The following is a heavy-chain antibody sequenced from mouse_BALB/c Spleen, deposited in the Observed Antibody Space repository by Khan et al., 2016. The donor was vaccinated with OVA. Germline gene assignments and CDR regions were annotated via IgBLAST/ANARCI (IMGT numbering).Heavy chain of an antibody. Sequence: EVELVESGGDLVKPGGSLKLSCAASGFTFSTSGMSWVRQIPDKRLEWVATISSGGHYTYYPDSVKGRFTISRDNATSTPYLQMSSLKSEDTAIYYCARLAYYYYSEGFDYWGQGTLVTVSA. CDR1: GFTFSTSG. J-gene: IGHJ3*01. CDR3: ARLAYYYYSEGFDY. D-gene: IGHD1-1*01. CDR2: ISSGGHYT. V-gene: IGHV5-6*01.